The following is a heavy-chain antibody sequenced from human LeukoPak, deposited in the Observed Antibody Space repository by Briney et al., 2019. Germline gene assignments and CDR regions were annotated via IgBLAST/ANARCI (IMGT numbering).Heavy chain of an antibody. CDR1: GYTFTGYY. V-gene: IGHV1-2*02. D-gene: IGHD1-26*01. CDR3: ARDLRVGATLADYYYYMDV. J-gene: IGHJ6*03. CDR2: INPNSGGT. Sequence: GASVTVSCKASGYTFTGYYMHWVRQAPGQGLEWMGWINPNSGGTNYAQKFQGRVTMTRDTSISTAYMELSRLRSDDTAVYYCARDLRVGATLADYYYYMDVWGKGTTVTVSS.